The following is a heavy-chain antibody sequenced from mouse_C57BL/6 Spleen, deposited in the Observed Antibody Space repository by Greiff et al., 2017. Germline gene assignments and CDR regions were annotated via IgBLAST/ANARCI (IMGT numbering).Heavy chain of an antibody. D-gene: IGHD1-1*01. CDR1: GFSLTSYG. J-gene: IGHJ2*01. V-gene: IGHV2-4*01. CDR2: IWSGGST. CDR3: AKSFTTVAGTYYFDY. Sequence: VKLQESGPGLVQPSQSLSITCTVSGFSLTSYGVHWVRQPPGKGLEWLGVIWSGGSTDYNAAFISRLSISKDNSKSQVFFKMNSLQADDTAIYYCAKSFTTVAGTYYFDYWGQGTTLTVSS.